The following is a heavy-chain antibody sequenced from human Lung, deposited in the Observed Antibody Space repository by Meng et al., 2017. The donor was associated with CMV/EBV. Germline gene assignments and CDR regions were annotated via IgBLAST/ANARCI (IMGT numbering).Heavy chain of an antibody. Sequence: LSLSCAASVFTFSTYWMHWVRQAPGKGLVWVSRINRDGSVTGYADSVKGRFTISRDNAKNTLYLQMNSLRAEDTAVYYCTRGFLEGYWGQGTLVTVSS. J-gene: IGHJ4*02. CDR1: VFTFSTYW. D-gene: IGHD3-3*01. CDR3: TRGFLEGY. V-gene: IGHV3-74*01. CDR2: INRDGSVT.